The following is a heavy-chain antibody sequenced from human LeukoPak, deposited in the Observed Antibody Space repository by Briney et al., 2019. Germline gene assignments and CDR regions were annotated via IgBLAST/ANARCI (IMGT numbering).Heavy chain of an antibody. CDR1: GYSISSGYY. J-gene: IGHJ4*02. V-gene: IGHV4-38-2*02. D-gene: IGHD3-10*01. CDR2: IYHSGST. CDR3: ASSTMVRGVIIFDY. Sequence: SETLSLTCTVSGYSISSGYYWGWIRQPPGTGLEWIGSIYHSGSTYYNPSLKSRVTISVDTSKNQFSLKLSSVTAADTAVYYCASSTMVRGVIIFDYWGQGTLVTVSS.